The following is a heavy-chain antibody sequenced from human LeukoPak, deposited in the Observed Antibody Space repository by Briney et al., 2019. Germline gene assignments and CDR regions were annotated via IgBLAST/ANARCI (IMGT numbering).Heavy chain of an antibody. Sequence: HPGGSLRLSCAASGFTFSSYWVSWVRQAPGKGLEWVANIKQDGSEKYYVDSVKGRFTISRDNAKNSLYLQMNSLRAEDTAVYYCARDSPHYGGNQGYWGQGTLVTVSS. D-gene: IGHD4-23*01. J-gene: IGHJ4*02. V-gene: IGHV3-7*01. CDR2: IKQDGSEK. CDR1: GFTFSSYW. CDR3: ARDSPHYGGNQGY.